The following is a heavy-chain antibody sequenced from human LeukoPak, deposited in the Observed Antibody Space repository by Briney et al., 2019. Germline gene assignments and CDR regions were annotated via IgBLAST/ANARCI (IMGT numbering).Heavy chain of an antibody. CDR1: GRSFSGYY. CDR2: INDSGST. CDR3: ARASYDFWSSYYTQGFDP. V-gene: IGHV4-34*01. Sequence: SETLSLTCAVYGRSFSGYYWSWIRQPPGKGLEWIGEINDSGSTNYNPSLKSRVTISVDTSKNQFSLKLSSVTAADTAVYYCARASYDFWSSYYTQGFDPWGPGTLVTVSS. J-gene: IGHJ5*02. D-gene: IGHD3-3*01.